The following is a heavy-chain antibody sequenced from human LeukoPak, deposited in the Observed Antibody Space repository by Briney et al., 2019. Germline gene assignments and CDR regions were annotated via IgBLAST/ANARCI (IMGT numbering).Heavy chain of an antibody. J-gene: IGHJ4*02. D-gene: IGHD6-13*01. CDR3: ARVRRAAPRGTFDY. V-gene: IGHV1-69*13. Sequence: SVTVSCKASGYTFTSYGISWVRQAPGQGLEWMGGIIPIFGTANYAQKFQGRVTITADESTSTAYMELSSLRSEDTAVYYCARVRRAAPRGTFDYWGQGTLVTVSS. CDR2: IIPIFGTA. CDR1: GYTFTSYG.